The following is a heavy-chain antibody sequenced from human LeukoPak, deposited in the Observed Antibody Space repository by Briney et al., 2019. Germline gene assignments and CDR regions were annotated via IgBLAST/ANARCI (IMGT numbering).Heavy chain of an antibody. CDR2: IYTSGST. D-gene: IGHD3-22*01. CDR1: GGSISSGSYY. J-gene: IGHJ4*02. Sequence: SQTLSLTCTVSGGSISSGSYYWGWIRQPAGKGLEWIGRIYTSGSTNYSPSLKSRVTISVDTSKNQFSLKLRSVTAADTAVYYCARGYGYYYDSSGSDYFDYWGQGTLVTVSS. V-gene: IGHV4-61*02. CDR3: ARGYGYYYDSSGSDYFDY.